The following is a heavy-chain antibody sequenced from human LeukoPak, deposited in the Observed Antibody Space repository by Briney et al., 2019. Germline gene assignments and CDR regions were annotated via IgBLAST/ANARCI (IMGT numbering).Heavy chain of an antibody. CDR3: AKIRSVYCSGGSCFEFDY. CDR2: ISSSGSTI. J-gene: IGHJ4*02. CDR1: GFTFSSYE. D-gene: IGHD2-15*01. V-gene: IGHV3-48*03. Sequence: GGSLRLSCSASGFTFSSYEMNWVRQAPGKGLEWVSYISSSGSTIYYADSVKGRFTISRDNSKNTLYLQMNSLRAEDTAVYYCAKIRSVYCSGGSCFEFDYWGQGTLVTVSS.